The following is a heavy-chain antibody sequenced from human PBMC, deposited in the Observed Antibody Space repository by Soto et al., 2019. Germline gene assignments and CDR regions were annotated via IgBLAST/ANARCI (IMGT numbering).Heavy chain of an antibody. CDR3: ARDPQINSDTSGYVGS. D-gene: IGHD3-22*01. CDR1: GFTFRSYG. V-gene: IGHV3-33*01. Sequence: GGSLSLSCAASGFTFRSYGMHWVRDAPGKGLEWVAVIWDDGSDKRYADSVKGRFTVSRDNSKNTLFLQMSSLRAEDTAVYYCARDPQINSDTSGYVGSWGPGTLVTVSS. CDR2: IWDDGSDK. J-gene: IGHJ5*02.